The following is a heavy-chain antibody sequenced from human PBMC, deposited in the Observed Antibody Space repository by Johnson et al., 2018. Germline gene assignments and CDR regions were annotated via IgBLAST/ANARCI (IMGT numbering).Heavy chain of an antibody. CDR2: IYPDDPDT. CDR3: ARHIVRTTTGYYMDV. D-gene: IGHD1-26*01. CDR1: GYSFTSYW. J-gene: IGHJ6*03. V-gene: IGHV5-51*01. Sequence: VQLVQSGAEVKKPGESLKISCKGSGYSFTSYWIGWVRQMPGKGLEWMGIIYPDDPDTKYSSSFQGQVTISADKSIRAAYLQWSSLKASDTAMYYFARHIVRTTTGYYMDVWGKGTTVTVSS.